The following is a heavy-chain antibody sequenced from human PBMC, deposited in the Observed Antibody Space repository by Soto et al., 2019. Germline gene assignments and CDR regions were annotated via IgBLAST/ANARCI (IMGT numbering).Heavy chain of an antibody. D-gene: IGHD6-13*01. J-gene: IGHJ6*02. CDR1: GGSFSGYY. CDR3: ARGVSGSWYYYYGMDV. V-gene: IGHV4-34*01. Sequence: PSETLSLTCAVYGGSFSGYYWSWIRQPPGKGLEWIGEINHSGSTNYNPSLKSRVTISVDTSKNQFSLKLSSVTAADTAVYYCARGVSGSWYYYYGMDVWGQGTTVTVSS. CDR2: INHSGST.